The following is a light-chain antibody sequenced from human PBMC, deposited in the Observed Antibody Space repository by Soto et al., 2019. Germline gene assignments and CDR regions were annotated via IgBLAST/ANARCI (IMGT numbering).Light chain of an antibody. CDR1: QSVSNFY. V-gene: IGKV3-20*01. CDR2: DAS. J-gene: IGKJ1*01. CDR3: QHYGSSRT. Sequence: DIVLTQSPGTLSLSPGERATLSCRASQSVSNFYLAWYQQNPGQAPRLLIYDASTRATGIPDRFSGSGSGTDFTLTISRLEPEDFAVYYCQHYGSSRTFGQGTKVDIK.